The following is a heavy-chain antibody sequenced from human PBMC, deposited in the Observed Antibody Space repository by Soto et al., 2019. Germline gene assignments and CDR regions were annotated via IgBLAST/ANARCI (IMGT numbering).Heavy chain of an antibody. CDR1: GLTFSSYA. CDR3: AKDHLGATNY. V-gene: IGHV3-23*01. J-gene: IGHJ4*02. CDR2: ISGSGGST. Sequence: GGSLRLSCAASGLTFSSYAMSWVRQAPGKGLEWVSAISGSGGSTYYADSVKGRFTISRDNSKNTLYLQMDSLRAEDTAVYYCAKDHLGATNYWGQGTLVTVSS. D-gene: IGHD1-26*01.